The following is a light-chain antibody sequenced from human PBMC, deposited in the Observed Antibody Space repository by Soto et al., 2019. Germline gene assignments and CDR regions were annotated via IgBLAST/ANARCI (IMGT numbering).Light chain of an antibody. CDR1: SSNIGAGYD. Sequence: QSVLTQPPSVSGAPGQGVTISCAGTSSNIGAGYDVHWYQQVPGTAPKLLIYTNSNRPSGVPDRFSGSKSGTSASLAITGLQAADEADYYCSSFEGSFWVFGGGTQLTVL. V-gene: IGLV1-40*01. J-gene: IGLJ3*02. CDR3: SSFEGSFWV. CDR2: TNS.